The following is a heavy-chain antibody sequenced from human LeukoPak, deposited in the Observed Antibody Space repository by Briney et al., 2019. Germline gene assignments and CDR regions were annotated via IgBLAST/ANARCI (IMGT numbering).Heavy chain of an antibody. D-gene: IGHD6-19*01. J-gene: IGHJ5*02. CDR1: GFTFSSYA. CDR2: ISGSGGST. V-gene: IGHV3-23*01. CDR3: AKDADGPYSSGWYNWFDP. Sequence: PGGSLRLSCAASGFTFSSYAMCWVRQAPGKGLEWVSAISGSGGSTYYADSVKGRFTISRDNSKNTLYLQMNILRAEDTAVYYCAKDADGPYSSGWYNWFDPWGQGTLVTVSS.